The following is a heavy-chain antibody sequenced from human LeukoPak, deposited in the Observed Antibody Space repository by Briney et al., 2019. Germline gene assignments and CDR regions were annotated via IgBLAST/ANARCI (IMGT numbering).Heavy chain of an antibody. CDR1: GYSIRSGYY. CDR2: IYHIGST. D-gene: IGHD1-26*01. J-gene: IGHJ4*02. Sequence: SETLSLTCTVSGYSIRSGYYWAWMRQPPGKGLELIGTIYHIGSTYYNPSLKSRVTISVDTSRNQFSLRLNSVTAADTAMYYCAKSGGYGLIDCWGQGTLVTVSS. CDR3: AKSGGYGLIDC. V-gene: IGHV4-38-2*02.